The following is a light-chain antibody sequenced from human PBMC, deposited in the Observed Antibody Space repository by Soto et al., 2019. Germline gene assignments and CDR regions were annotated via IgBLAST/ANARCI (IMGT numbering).Light chain of an antibody. J-gene: IGKJ4*01. CDR1: QSVSSY. V-gene: IGKV3-11*01. CDR2: DAS. Sequence: EIELTQSPATLSLSPGERATLSCRASQSVSSYLAWYQQKPGQAPRLLIYDASNRATGIRARFSGSGSGTVFTLTSSSLLAEDFAVYYCQQRSNWPLTFGGGTKVEIK. CDR3: QQRSNWPLT.